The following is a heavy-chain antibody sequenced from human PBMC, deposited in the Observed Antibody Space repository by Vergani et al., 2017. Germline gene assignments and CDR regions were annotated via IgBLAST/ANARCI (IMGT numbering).Heavy chain of an antibody. Sequence: QVQLQQWGAGLLKPSETLSLTCAVYGGSFSGYYWSWIRQPPGKGLEWIGEINHSGSTNYNPSLKSRVTISVDTSKNQFSLKLSPVTAADTAVYYCARVRRVVPAANYYYYGMDVWGQGTTVTVSS. CDR1: GGSFSGYY. D-gene: IGHD2-2*01. V-gene: IGHV4-34*01. J-gene: IGHJ6*02. CDR2: INHSGST. CDR3: ARVRRVVPAANYYYYGMDV.